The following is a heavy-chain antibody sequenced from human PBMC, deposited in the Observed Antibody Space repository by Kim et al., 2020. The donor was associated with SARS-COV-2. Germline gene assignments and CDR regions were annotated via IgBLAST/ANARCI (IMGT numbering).Heavy chain of an antibody. J-gene: IGHJ6*02. D-gene: IGHD3-22*01. V-gene: IGHV4-59*09. Sequence: KHALKSRVTISVDTSKNQFSLKLSSVTAADTAVYYGARGKWLAHYYGMDVWGQGTTVTVSS. CDR3: ARGKWLAHYYGMDV.